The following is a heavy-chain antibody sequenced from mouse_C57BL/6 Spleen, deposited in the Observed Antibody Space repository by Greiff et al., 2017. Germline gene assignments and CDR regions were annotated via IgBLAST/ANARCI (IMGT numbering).Heavy chain of an antibody. Sequence: QVQLQQPGAELVKPGASVKLSCKASGYTFTSYWMHWVKQRPGQGLEWIGMIHPNSGSTNYNEKFKSKATLTVDNSSSTAYMQLSSLTSEDSAVYYCARSYSNYSYYAMDYWGQGTSVTVSS. V-gene: IGHV1-64*01. CDR3: ARSYSNYSYYAMDY. CDR1: GYTFTSYW. CDR2: IHPNSGST. D-gene: IGHD2-5*01. J-gene: IGHJ4*01.